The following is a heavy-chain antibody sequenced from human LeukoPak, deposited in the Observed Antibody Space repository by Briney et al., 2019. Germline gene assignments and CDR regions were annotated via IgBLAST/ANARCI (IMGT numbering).Heavy chain of an antibody. V-gene: IGHV3-20*01. CDR3: ARVRGKQRGIRIQLYRYFDL. D-gene: IGHD5-18*01. CDR2: INWNGGST. J-gene: IGHJ2*01. Sequence: PGGSLRLSCAASGSTFDDYAMSWVRQAPGKGLEWVSGINWNGGSTGYADSVKGRFTISRDNAKNSLYLQMNSLRAEDTAFYHCARVRGKQRGIRIQLYRYFDLWGRGTLVTVSS. CDR1: GSTFDDYA.